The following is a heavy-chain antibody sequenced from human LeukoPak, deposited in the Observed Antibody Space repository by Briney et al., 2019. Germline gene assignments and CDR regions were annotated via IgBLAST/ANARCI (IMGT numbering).Heavy chain of an antibody. CDR3: ARHSDDCSGSTCYDY. J-gene: IGHJ4*02. V-gene: IGHV4-61*01. CDR1: GASISSGNYH. D-gene: IGHD2-15*01. CDR2: IYYSGRT. Sequence: SETLSLTCTVSGASISSGNYHWSWIRQPPGKGLEWMGYIYYSGRTYYNPSLKSRVTISVDTSKNQFSLKLSSVTAADTAVYYCARHSDDCSGSTCYDYWGQGTLVTVSS.